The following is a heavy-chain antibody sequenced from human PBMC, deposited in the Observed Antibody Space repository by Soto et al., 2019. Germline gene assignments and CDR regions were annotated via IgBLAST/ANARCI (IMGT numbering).Heavy chain of an antibody. J-gene: IGHJ4*02. CDR2: ARNKVNGYII. Sequence: GGSLRLSCAASGSTFTDHYMDWVPRAPGEGLEWVGRARNKVNGYIIAYAASVEGRFIISRDDSKNSLYLQMNSLKTEETAVYFCARLMGTSFDLWGQGTLVTVSS. CDR3: ARLMGTSFDL. V-gene: IGHV3-72*01. CDR1: GSTFTDHY. D-gene: IGHD2-8*01.